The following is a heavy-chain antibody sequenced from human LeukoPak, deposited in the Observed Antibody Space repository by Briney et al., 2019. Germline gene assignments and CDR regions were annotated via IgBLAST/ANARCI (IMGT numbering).Heavy chain of an antibody. CDR2: ISYDGSNK. D-gene: IGHD5-18*01. V-gene: IGHV3-30*18. CDR3: AKTPRGYSYSYADY. J-gene: IGHJ4*02. Sequence: GGSLRLSCAASGFTFSSYGMHWVRQAPGKGLEWVAVISYDGSNKYYADSVKGRFTISRDNSKNTLYLQVNSLRAEDTAVYYCAKTPRGYSYSYADYWGQGTLVTVSS. CDR1: GFTFSSYG.